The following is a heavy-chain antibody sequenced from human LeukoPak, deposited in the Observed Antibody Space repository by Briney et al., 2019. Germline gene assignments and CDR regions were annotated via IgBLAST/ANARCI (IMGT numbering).Heavy chain of an antibody. V-gene: IGHV3-23*01. D-gene: IGHD6-13*01. Sequence: GGSLRLSCAASGFTFSSYAMSWVRQAPGKGLEWVSTISGSGGSTYYADSVKGRFTISRDNSKNTLYLQMSSLRAEDTAVYYCAKDQWYSSSSHEDVWGQGATVTVSS. CDR3: AKDQWYSSSSHEDV. CDR1: GFTFSSYA. J-gene: IGHJ6*02. CDR2: ISGSGGST.